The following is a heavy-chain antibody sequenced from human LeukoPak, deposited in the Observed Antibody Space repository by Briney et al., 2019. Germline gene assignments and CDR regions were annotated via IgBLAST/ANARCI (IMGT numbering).Heavy chain of an antibody. D-gene: IGHD3-10*01. Sequence: ASVKVSCKASGYSFSSYGLTWVRQAPGQGLEWLGWISAYNGNANYAQKLEGRVTMTTDTSTSTAYMELRSLRSDDTAIYYCARDFLRWVSGTLVDVFDIWGQGTMVSVS. CDR2: ISAYNGNA. J-gene: IGHJ3*02. CDR1: GYSFSSYG. CDR3: ARDFLRWVSGTLVDVFDI. V-gene: IGHV1-18*01.